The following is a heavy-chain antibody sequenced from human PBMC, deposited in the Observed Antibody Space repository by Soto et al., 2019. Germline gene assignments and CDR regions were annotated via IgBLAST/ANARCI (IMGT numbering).Heavy chain of an antibody. CDR2: INHTGST. D-gene: IGHD1-26*01. CDR1: GGSFSDYY. CDR3: ARGGVNSYYHFDY. Sequence: SETLSLTCAVYGGSFSDYYWSWIRQPPGKGLEWIGEINHTGSTNYNPSLKSRVTISIDTFKNQFSLKLSSVTAADTAVYYCARGGVNSYYHFDYWGQGALVTVSS. J-gene: IGHJ4*02. V-gene: IGHV4-34*01.